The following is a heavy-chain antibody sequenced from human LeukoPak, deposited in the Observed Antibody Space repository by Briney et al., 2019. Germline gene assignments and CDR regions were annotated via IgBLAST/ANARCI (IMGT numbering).Heavy chain of an antibody. CDR1: GFDLTTYA. D-gene: IGHD6-13*01. CDR3: ARCMVLSQGWCNWFER. Sequence: GGSLSLSRAASGFDLTTYAITWVRQAPAKGLEWVSSIRIGGGGTYYADSVKGRFTISRDNSENTLHLQMNNLRVEDTARYFCARCMVLSQGWCNWFERCGQGTLVTVSS. CDR2: IRIGGGGT. V-gene: IGHV3-23*01. J-gene: IGHJ5*02.